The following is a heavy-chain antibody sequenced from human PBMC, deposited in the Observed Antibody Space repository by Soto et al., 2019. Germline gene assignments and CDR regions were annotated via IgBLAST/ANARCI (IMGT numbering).Heavy chain of an antibody. CDR1: GYTFTGYY. CDR3: ARELRITTAGPRPYDY. CDR2: INPNSGGT. V-gene: IGHV1-2*04. D-gene: IGHD6-13*01. J-gene: IGHJ4*02. Sequence: GASVKVSCKASGYTFTGYYMHWVRQAPGHGLEWMGWINPNSGGTKYAQKFQGWVTMTRDTSISTAYMELRRLRSDDTAVYYCARELRITTAGPRPYDYWGQGTLVPVAS.